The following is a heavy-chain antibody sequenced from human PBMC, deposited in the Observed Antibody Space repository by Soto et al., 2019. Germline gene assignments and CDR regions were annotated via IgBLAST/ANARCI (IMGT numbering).Heavy chain of an antibody. CDR3: ARGVIAAADWFDP. D-gene: IGHD6-13*01. Sequence: SETLSLTCTVSGGSISSYYWSWIRQPPGKGLEWIGYIYYSGSTNYNPSLKSRVTISVDTSKNQFSLKLSSVTAADTAVYYCARGVIAAADWFDPWGQGTLVTVSS. J-gene: IGHJ5*02. CDR2: IYYSGST. CDR1: GGSISSYY. V-gene: IGHV4-59*01.